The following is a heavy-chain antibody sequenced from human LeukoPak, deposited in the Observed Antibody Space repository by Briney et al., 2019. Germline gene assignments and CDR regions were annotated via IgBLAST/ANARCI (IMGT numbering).Heavy chain of an antibody. D-gene: IGHD3-10*01. Sequence: GESLKISCKGSGDSFTSYWIGWVSQMPGKGLEWKGIIYPGDSDTGYSPSFQGQVTISADKSISTAYLQWSSLKASDTAMYYCARQGSGTGLDYWGQGTLVTVSS. V-gene: IGHV5-51*01. CDR2: IYPGDSDT. CDR1: GDSFTSYW. CDR3: ARQGSGTGLDY. J-gene: IGHJ4*02.